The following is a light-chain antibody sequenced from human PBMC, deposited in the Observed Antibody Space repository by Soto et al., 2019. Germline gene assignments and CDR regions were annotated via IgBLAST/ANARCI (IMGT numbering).Light chain of an antibody. J-gene: IGKJ2*01. CDR3: QQYNTYY. CDR1: QSLNSW. Sequence: DIQMTQSPSTLSASVGDRVSITCRASQSLNSWLAWYQQKPGKAPKLLIYKTSTLESGVPSRFSGSGSGTAFTLTISNLQPDDFATYSCQQYNTYYFGQGTKLEIK. V-gene: IGKV1-5*03. CDR2: KTS.